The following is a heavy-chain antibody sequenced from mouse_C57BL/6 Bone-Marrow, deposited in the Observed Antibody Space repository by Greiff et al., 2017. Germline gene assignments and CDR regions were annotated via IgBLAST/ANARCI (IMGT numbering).Heavy chain of an antibody. Sequence: QVQLQQPGAELVRPGSSVKLSCKASGYTFTSYWMHWVKQRPIQGLEWIGNIDPSDSETHYNQKFKDKATLTVDKSSSTAYMQLSSLTSEDSAVYYCSRGDGYDGGYVDDWGTGTTVTVSS. CDR3: SRGDGYDGGYVDD. D-gene: IGHD2-2*01. CDR2: IDPSDSET. V-gene: IGHV1-52*01. CDR1: GYTFTSYW. J-gene: IGHJ1*03.